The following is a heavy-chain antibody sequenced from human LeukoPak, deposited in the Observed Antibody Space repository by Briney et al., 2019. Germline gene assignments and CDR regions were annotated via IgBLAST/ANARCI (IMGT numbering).Heavy chain of an antibody. J-gene: IGHJ4*02. V-gene: IGHV1-2*02. CDR1: GYTFTGYY. Sequence: ASVKVSCKASGYTFTGYYMHWVRQAPGQGLEWMGWINPNSGGTNYAQKFQGRVTMTRDTSISTVYMELSRLRSDDTAVYYCARDYGRLYYGSGSYYNLDYWGQGTLVTVSS. CDR3: ARDYGRLYYGSGSYYNLDY. CDR2: INPNSGGT. D-gene: IGHD3-10*01.